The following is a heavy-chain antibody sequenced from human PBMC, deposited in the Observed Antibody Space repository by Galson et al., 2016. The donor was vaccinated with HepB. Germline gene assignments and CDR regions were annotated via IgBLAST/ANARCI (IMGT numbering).Heavy chain of an antibody. D-gene: IGHD3-22*01. CDR2: ISSDENNK. CDR3: ARPTPYYYDSSGYSDASHV. V-gene: IGHV3-30-3*01. CDR1: GFTFNIYA. J-gene: IGHJ3*01. Sequence: SLRLSCAASGFTFNIYAMHWVRQAPGKGLEWVALISSDENNKFYVDSVRGRFTISRDNSQSTLFLQMNSLTLEDTAVYYCARPTPYYYDSSGYSDASHVWGQGTMVTVSS.